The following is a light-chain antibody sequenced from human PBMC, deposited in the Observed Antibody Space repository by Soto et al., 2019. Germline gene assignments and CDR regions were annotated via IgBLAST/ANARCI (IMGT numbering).Light chain of an antibody. Sequence: QSALTQPASVSGSPGQSITISCTGTSSDVGGYNYVSWYQQHPGKAPKLMIYDANNRPSGVSNRFSGSKSGNTASLTISGLQAEDEADYYCSSYTSSSLYVFGTGTKLTVL. CDR2: DAN. CDR1: SSDVGGYNY. J-gene: IGLJ1*01. CDR3: SSYTSSSLYV. V-gene: IGLV2-14*01.